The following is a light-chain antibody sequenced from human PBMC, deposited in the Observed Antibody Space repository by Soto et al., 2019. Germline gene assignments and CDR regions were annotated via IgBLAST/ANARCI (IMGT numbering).Light chain of an antibody. J-gene: IGKJ4*01. CDR2: DAS. V-gene: IGKV3-11*01. CDR1: QSVSSY. CDR3: QQRSNWPPLT. Sequence: EIVMTQSPATLSVSPGERATLSCRASQSVSSYLAWYQQKPCQAPRLLIYDASNRATGIPARFSGSASGTDFTLTISSLEPQDFAVYYGQQRSNWPPLTFGGGTKLDI.